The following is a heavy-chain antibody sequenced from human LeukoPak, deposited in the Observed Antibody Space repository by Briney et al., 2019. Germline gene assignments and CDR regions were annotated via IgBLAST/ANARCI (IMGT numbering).Heavy chain of an antibody. CDR3: ARELGYCSSTTCYPLDY. V-gene: IGHV1-18*01. CDR2: ISAYNGNT. J-gene: IGHJ4*02. CDR1: GYTFTSYG. D-gene: IGHD2-2*01. Sequence: ASVKVSCKASGYTFTSYGISWVRQAPGQGLEWMGWISAYNGNTNYAQKLQGRVTMTTDTSTSTAYMELRSLRSDDTAVYYCARELGYCSSTTCYPLDYWGQGTLVTVSP.